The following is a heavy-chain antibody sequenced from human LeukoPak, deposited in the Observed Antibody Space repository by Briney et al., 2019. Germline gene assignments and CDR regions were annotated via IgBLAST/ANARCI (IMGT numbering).Heavy chain of an antibody. CDR2: ISSSGSTI. CDR1: GFTFSSYE. J-gene: IGHJ6*02. D-gene: IGHD2-2*01. Sequence: GGSLRLSCAASGFTFSSYEMNWVRQAPGKGLEWVSYISSSGSTIYYADSVKGRFTFSRDNAKNSLYLQMNSLRAEDTAVYYCARGAYCSSTSCPTGYYGMDVWGQGTTVTVSS. CDR3: ARGAYCSSTSCPTGYYGMDV. V-gene: IGHV3-48*03.